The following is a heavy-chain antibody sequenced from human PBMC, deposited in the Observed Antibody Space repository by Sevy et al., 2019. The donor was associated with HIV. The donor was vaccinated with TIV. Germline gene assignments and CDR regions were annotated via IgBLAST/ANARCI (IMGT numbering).Heavy chain of an antibody. V-gene: IGHV3-30-3*01. CDR1: GFTIGDEI. D-gene: IGHD2-21*02. Sequence: GGSLRLSCAASGFTIGDEIMNWVRQAPGKGPEWVAILSNVEGSDYYADSVKGRFTISRDNSRNTFYLQMNRLRPEDAAVYYCARLSSCGGDCYYFDYWGQGTLVTVSS. CDR3: ARLSSCGGDCYYFDY. J-gene: IGHJ4*02. CDR2: LSNVEGSD.